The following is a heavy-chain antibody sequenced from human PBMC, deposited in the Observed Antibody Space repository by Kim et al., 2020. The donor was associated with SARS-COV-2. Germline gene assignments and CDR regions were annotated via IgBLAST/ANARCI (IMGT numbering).Heavy chain of an antibody. Sequence: SETLSLTCAVYGGSFSAFHWSWIRQPPGKGLEWIGEIDHAGSTNYNPSLKSRVTISVDTSKNHISLRLRSVPAADTAVYYCARSQPGAYYYYAMDVWGQGTTVTVSS. V-gene: IGHV4-34*01. CDR2: IDHAGST. J-gene: IGHJ6*02. CDR1: GGSFSAFH. CDR3: ARSQPGAYYYYAMDV. D-gene: IGHD3-10*01.